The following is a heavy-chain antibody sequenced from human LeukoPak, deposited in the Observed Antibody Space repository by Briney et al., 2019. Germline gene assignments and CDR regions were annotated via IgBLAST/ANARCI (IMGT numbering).Heavy chain of an antibody. D-gene: IGHD2-15*01. CDR3: AKELRRRGGSSTFDY. CDR1: GFTFSSYG. V-gene: IGHV3-30*18. Sequence: PGRSLRLPCAASGFTFSSYGMHWVRQAPGKGLEWVAVISYDGSNKYYADSVKGRFTISRDNSKNTLYLQMNSLRAEDTAVYYCAKELRRRGGSSTFDYWGQGTLVTVPS. CDR2: ISYDGSNK. J-gene: IGHJ4*01.